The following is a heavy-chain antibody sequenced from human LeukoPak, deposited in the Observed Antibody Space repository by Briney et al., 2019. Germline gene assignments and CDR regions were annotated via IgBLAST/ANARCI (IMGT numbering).Heavy chain of an antibody. CDR2: IYYSGST. V-gene: IGHV4-31*03. CDR1: GGSITSTYYY. D-gene: IGHD1-7*01. Sequence: PSETLSLTCTVSGGSITSTYYYWSWIRQHPGKGLEWIGYIYYSGSTYYNPSLKSRVTISVDTSKNQFSLKLSSVTAADTAVYYCAIHPTRKLRAPWDVWGQGTTVTVSS. J-gene: IGHJ6*02. CDR3: AIHPTRKLRAPWDV.